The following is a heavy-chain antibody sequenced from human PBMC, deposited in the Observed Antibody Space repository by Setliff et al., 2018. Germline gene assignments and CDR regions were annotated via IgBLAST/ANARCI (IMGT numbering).Heavy chain of an antibody. CDR1: GGSISSYY. D-gene: IGHD3-16*01. J-gene: IGHJ4*02. Sequence: TSETLSLTCTVSGGSISSYYWSWIRQPPGKGLEWIGYIYYSGSTNYNPSLKSRVTISVDTSKNQFSLKLSSVTAADTAVYYCARHRLMAYYFDYWGQGTLVTVSS. V-gene: IGHV4-59*08. CDR2: IYYSGST. CDR3: ARHRLMAYYFDY.